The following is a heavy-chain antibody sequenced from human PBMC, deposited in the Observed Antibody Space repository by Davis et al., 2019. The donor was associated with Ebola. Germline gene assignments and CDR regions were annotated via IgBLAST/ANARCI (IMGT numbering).Heavy chain of an antibody. J-gene: IGHJ5*02. CDR2: INAGNGNT. Sequence: ASVKVSCKASGYTFTSYAMHWVRQAPGQRLEWMGWINAGNGNTKYSQKFQGRVTITRDTSASTAYMELSSLRSEDTAVYYCARTPAIPSGIRSSSWLWGNWFDPWGQGTLVTVSS. V-gene: IGHV1-3*01. D-gene: IGHD6-13*01. CDR1: GYTFTSYA. CDR3: ARTPAIPSGIRSSSWLWGNWFDP.